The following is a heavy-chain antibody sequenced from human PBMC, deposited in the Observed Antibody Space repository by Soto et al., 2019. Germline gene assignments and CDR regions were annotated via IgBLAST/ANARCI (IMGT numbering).Heavy chain of an antibody. V-gene: IGHV1-8*01. J-gene: IGHJ4*02. D-gene: IGHD3-10*01. CDR3: ARGRASGSYYLLDY. Sequence: ASVNVSCKASGDTFTTYDINWVRQATGHGLEWMGWINPNSGNIGYAQRFQGRVTMTRDTAIRTAYMEVSSLRSDDTAVYYCARGRASGSYYLLDYWGQGTLVTVSS. CDR2: INPNSGNI. CDR1: GDTFTTYD.